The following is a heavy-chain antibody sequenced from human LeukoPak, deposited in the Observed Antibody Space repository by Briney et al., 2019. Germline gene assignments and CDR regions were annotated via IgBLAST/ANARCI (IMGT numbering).Heavy chain of an antibody. Sequence: SQTLSLTCAISGDSVSSNSAAWNWIRQSPSRGLEWLGRTYYRSKWYNDYAVSVKSRITINPDTSKNQFSLQLNSVTPEDTAVYFCARGRVSSSSWYSTYYYYFYMDVWGKGTTVTVSS. V-gene: IGHV6-1*01. CDR3: ARGRVSSSSWYSTYYYYFYMDV. J-gene: IGHJ6*03. CDR2: TYYRSKWYN. D-gene: IGHD6-13*01. CDR1: GDSVSSNSAA.